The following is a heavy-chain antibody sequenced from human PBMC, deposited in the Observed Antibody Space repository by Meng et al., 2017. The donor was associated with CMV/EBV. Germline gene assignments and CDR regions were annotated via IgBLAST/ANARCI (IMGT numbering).Heavy chain of an antibody. CDR1: GSTFSNAW. J-gene: IGHJ6*02. CDR2: IKSKTDGGTT. D-gene: IGHD3-3*01. CDR3: TTGGITKNGMDV. Sequence: GESLKISCAASGSTFSNAWMSWVRQAPGKGLEWVGRIKSKTDGGTTDYATPVKGRFTIPRDDSKNTLYLKMNSLKTEDTAVYYCTTGGITKNGMDVWGQGTTVTVSS. V-gene: IGHV3-15*01.